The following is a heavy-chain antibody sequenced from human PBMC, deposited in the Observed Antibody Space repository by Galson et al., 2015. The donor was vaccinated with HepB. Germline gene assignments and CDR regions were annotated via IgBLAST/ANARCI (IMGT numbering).Heavy chain of an antibody. J-gene: IGHJ6*02. CDR3: ARAGYCSGGSCLRYYYYGMDV. CDR1: GGTFSSYA. CDR2: IIPIFGTA. D-gene: IGHD2-15*01. V-gene: IGHV1-69*13. Sequence: SVKVSCKASGGTFSSYAISWVRQAPGQGLEWMGGIIPIFGTANYAQKFQGRVTITADESTSTAYMELRSLRSDDTAVYYCARAGYCSGGSCLRYYYYGMDVWGQGTTVTVSS.